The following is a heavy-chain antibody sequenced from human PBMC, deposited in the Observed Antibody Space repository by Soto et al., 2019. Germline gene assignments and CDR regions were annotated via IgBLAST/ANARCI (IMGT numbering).Heavy chain of an antibody. D-gene: IGHD3-22*01. CDR1: GYTFTSYY. Sequence: QVQLVQSGAEVKKPGASVKVSCKASGYTFTSYYMHWVRQAPGQGLEWMGIINPSGGSTSYAQKFQGRVTMTRDTSTSTVYMELSSLSSEDTAVYYCARDLVVHWFDPWGQGPLVTVSS. V-gene: IGHV1-46*01. J-gene: IGHJ5*02. CDR2: INPSGGST. CDR3: ARDLVVHWFDP.